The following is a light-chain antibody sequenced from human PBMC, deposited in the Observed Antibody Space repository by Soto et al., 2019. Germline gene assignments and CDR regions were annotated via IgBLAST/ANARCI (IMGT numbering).Light chain of an antibody. CDR1: SSDVGGYNY. V-gene: IGLV2-14*01. CDR3: SSYTRGSTLQV. J-gene: IGLJ1*01. Sequence: QSALTQPASVSGSPGQSITISCTGTSSDVGGYNYVFWYQQYPGKAPKLMVYDVSNRPSGVSNRFSGSKSGNTASLTISGLQAEDEADYYCSSYTRGSTLQVFGTGTKVTVL. CDR2: DVS.